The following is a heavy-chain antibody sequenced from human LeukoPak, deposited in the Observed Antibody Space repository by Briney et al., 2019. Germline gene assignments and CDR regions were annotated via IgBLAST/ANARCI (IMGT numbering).Heavy chain of an antibody. CDR1: GCSISSGYY. J-gene: IGHJ4*02. D-gene: IGHD2-2*02. CDR3: ARHRVGVVVPAAIGY. CDR2: IYHSGST. Sequence: PSETLSLTCAVSGCSISSGYYWGWIRQPPGKGLEGIGSIYHSGSTYYNPSLKSRVTISVGTSKNQFSLKLSSVTAADTAVYYCARHRVGVVVPAAIGYWGQGTLVTVSS. V-gene: IGHV4-38-2*01.